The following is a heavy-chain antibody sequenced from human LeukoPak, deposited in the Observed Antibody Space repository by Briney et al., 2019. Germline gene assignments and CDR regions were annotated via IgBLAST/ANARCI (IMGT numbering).Heavy chain of an antibody. CDR2: ISYDGSNK. CDR3: AKDPRRYSRTGGYFDY. D-gene: IGHD6-13*01. Sequence: GRTLRLSCAASAFTFSSYGMHRVRQAPGKGLEGVTYISYDGSNKYYADSVKGRFTISRDNSKNTLYLQMNSLRAEDTAVYYCAKDPRRYSRTGGYFDYWGQGTLVTVSS. V-gene: IGHV3-30*18. CDR1: AFTFSSYG. J-gene: IGHJ4*02.